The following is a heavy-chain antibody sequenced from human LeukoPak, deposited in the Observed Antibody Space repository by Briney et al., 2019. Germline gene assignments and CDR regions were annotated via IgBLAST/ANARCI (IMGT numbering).Heavy chain of an antibody. V-gene: IGHV3-30-3*01. J-gene: IGHJ4*02. CDR3: ARDFDGDYGYSTDN. CDR1: GFTFSSYA. D-gene: IGHD4-17*01. Sequence: GRSLRLSCAASGFTFSSYAMHWVRQAPGKGLEWVAVISYDGSNKYYADSVKGRFTISRDNSKNMLYLQMNSLRAEDTAVYYCARDFDGDYGYSTDNWGQGTLVTVSS. CDR2: ISYDGSNK.